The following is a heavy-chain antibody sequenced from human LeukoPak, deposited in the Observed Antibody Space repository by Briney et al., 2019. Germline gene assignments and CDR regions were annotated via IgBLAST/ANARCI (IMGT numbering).Heavy chain of an antibody. CDR2: INSDGSST. J-gene: IGHJ4*02. CDR1: GFTFTSYW. V-gene: IGHV3-74*01. CDR3: ARVFRGFDWLPHFDY. Sequence: PGGSLRLSCAASGFTFTSYWMHWVRQAPGKGLVWVSRINSDGSSTSYADSVKGRFTISRDNAKNTLYLQMNSLRAEDTAVYYCARVFRGFDWLPHFDYWGQGTLVTVSS. D-gene: IGHD3-9*01.